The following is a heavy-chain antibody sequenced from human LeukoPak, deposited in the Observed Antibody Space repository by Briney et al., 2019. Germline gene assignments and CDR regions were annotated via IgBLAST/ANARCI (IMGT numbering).Heavy chain of an antibody. V-gene: IGHV3-21*01. CDR3: ARVSSGSSLDY. D-gene: IGHD3-22*01. CDR2: IGSSSSYI. Sequence: GGSLRLSCAASGFTFSSYSMNWVRQAPGKGLEWVSSIGSSSSYIYYADSVKGRFTISRDNAKNSLYLQMNSLRAEDTAVYYCARVSSGSSLDYWGQGTLVTVSS. J-gene: IGHJ4*02. CDR1: GFTFSSYS.